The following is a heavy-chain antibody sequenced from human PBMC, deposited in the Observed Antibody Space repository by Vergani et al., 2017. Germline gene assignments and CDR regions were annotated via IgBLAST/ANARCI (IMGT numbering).Heavy chain of an antibody. CDR3: VKEETLAYCGGDCFSGFDY. CDR2: ISSNGGST. V-gene: IGHV3-64D*06. CDR1: GFTFSSYA. Sequence: EVQLVESGGGLVQPGGSLRLSCSASGFTFSSYAMHWVRQAPGKGLEYVSAISSNGGSTYYADSVKGRFTISRDNSKNTLYLQMSSLRAEDTAVYYCVKEETLAYCGGDCFSGFDYWGQGTLVTVSS. D-gene: IGHD2-21*02. J-gene: IGHJ4*02.